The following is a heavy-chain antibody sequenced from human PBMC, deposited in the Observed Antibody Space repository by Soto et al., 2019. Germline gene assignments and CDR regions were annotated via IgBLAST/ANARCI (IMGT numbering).Heavy chain of an antibody. D-gene: IGHD6-13*01. CDR1: GFTFSSYA. Sequence: PGGSLRLSCAASGFTFSSYAMHWVRQAPGKGLEWVAVISYDGNNKYYADSVKGRFIISRDNSKNTLFLQMNSLRAEDTAVYYCARCSAAGPIQYYYYDMDVWGQGTTVTVSS. CDR2: ISYDGNNK. V-gene: IGHV3-30-3*01. J-gene: IGHJ6*02. CDR3: ARCSAAGPIQYYYYDMDV.